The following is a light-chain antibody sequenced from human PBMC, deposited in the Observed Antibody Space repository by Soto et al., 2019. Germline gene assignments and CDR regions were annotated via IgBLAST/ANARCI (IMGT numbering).Light chain of an antibody. J-gene: IGKJ1*01. V-gene: IGKV1-5*02. Sequence: VTIICRASQSICTWLAWYQLKPGKAPKLLIYDASTLEGGVPSRFSGIGSGTEFPLTSSGLQPDDFATYYCQHSWTFGQGTKVDIK. CDR1: QSICTW. CDR3: QHSWT. CDR2: DAS.